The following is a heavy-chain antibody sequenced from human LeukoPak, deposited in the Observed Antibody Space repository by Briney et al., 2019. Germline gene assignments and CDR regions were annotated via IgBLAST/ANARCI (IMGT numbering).Heavy chain of an antibody. J-gene: IGHJ4*02. CDR2: TYFSGST. V-gene: IGHV4-31*03. D-gene: IGHD3-22*01. CDR3: ARQPPGSGYQYRYYFDY. Sequence: SETLSLTCTVSGGSVNSGGYYWSWIRQYPGRGLEWIGYTYFSGSTFYNPSFESRVFISLDTSKTQFSLRLSSVTAADTAIYYCARQPPGSGYQYRYYFDYWGQGTLVTVSS. CDR1: GGSVNSGGYY.